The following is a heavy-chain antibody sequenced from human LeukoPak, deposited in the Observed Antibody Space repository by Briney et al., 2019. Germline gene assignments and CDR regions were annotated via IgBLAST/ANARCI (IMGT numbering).Heavy chain of an antibody. J-gene: IGHJ4*02. CDR1: GGSFSGYY. V-gene: IGHV4-34*01. Sequence: SETLSLTCAVYGGSFSGYYWSWIRQPPGKGREGIGEINHSGSTNYNPSLKSRVTISVDTSKNQFSLKLSSVTAADTAVYYCARDHQPLRNVAAHDYWGQGTLVTVSS. CDR2: INHSGST. CDR3: ARDHQPLRNVAAHDY. D-gene: IGHD1-14*01.